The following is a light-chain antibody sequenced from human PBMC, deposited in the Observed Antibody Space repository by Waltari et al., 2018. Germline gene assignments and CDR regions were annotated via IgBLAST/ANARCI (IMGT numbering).Light chain of an antibody. V-gene: IGLV1-44*01. CDR1: NSNIGRNT. CDR3: ATWDDSLNGPV. CDR2: NNF. Sequence: QSVLTQPPSASGTPRQRATISCSGSNSNIGRNTVNWYQQFPGATPTLLVYNNFQRPSGVPDRFSGSKSGTSASLAILGVRPEDEADYYCATWDDSLNGPVFGGGTKLTVL. J-gene: IGLJ2*01.